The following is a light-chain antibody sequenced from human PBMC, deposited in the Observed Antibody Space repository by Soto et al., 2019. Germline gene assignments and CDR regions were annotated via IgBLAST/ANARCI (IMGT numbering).Light chain of an antibody. CDR1: SSDVGGYNS. V-gene: IGLV2-14*01. Sequence: QSALTQPASVSGSPGQSITISCTGTSSDVGGYNSVSWYQQHPGKAPQLMIYEVSNRPSGVSNRFSGSKSGNTASLTISGLQAEDETDYYCSSYTSTSAWVFGGGTKLTVL. CDR3: SSYTSTSAWV. CDR2: EVS. J-gene: IGLJ3*02.